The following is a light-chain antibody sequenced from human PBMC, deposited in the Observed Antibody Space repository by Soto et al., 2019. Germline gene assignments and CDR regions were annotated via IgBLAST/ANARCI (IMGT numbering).Light chain of an antibody. J-gene: IGKJ2*01. CDR2: GAS. CDR3: QQSYSVPYP. CDR1: QSIASY. V-gene: IGKV1-39*01. Sequence: DIQMTQSPSSLSASIGDRVTITCRSSQSIASYLNWYQQKGGEGTKLLIYGASYLQSGVPSRFSGSGSRTDFTLTISSLQPEDFATYYCQQSYSVPYPFGQGTNLEI.